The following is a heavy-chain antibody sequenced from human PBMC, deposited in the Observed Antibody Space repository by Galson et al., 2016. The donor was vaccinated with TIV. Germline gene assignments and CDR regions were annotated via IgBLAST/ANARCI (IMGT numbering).Heavy chain of an antibody. D-gene: IGHD3-16*02. CDR3: AKVEDGAMLTYGGIIVLGGFDY. CDR1: GFTFSSYS. V-gene: IGHV3-21*04. CDR2: ISSSSYI. J-gene: IGHJ4*02. Sequence: SLRLSCAASGFTFSSYSMNWVRQAPGKGLEWVSSISSSSYIYYADSVKGRLTISRDNSKNMVYLQMYNLRVEDTAVYYCAKVEDGAMLTYGGIIVLGGFDYWGQGSLVTVSS.